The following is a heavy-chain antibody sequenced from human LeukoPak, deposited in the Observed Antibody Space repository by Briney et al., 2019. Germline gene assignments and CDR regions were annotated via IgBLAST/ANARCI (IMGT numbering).Heavy chain of an antibody. D-gene: IGHD6-13*01. CDR3: ARVGKAAHAPGDY. V-gene: IGHV3-48*03. Sequence: GGSLRLSCAASGFTFSSYEMNWVRQAPGKGLEWVSYISSSGSTIYYADSVKGRFTISRDNAKNSLYLRMNSLRAEDTAAYYCARVGKAAHAPGDYWGQGTLVTVSS. CDR2: ISSSGSTI. J-gene: IGHJ4*02. CDR1: GFTFSSYE.